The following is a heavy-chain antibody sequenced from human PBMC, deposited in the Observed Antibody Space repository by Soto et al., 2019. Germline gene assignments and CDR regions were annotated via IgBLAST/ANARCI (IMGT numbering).Heavy chain of an antibody. D-gene: IGHD5-12*01. J-gene: IGHJ4*02. CDR1: GGFISSNRYY. CDR2: IYYSGST. Sequence: SDIQFLTYTVSGGFISSNRYYFCRIPHPPGKGLEWIGSIYYSGSTYYNPSLKSRVTISVDTSKNQFSLKLSSVTAADTAVYYCARSDIVATITAFDYWGQGTLVT. CDR3: ARSDIVATITAFDY. V-gene: IGHV4-39*01.